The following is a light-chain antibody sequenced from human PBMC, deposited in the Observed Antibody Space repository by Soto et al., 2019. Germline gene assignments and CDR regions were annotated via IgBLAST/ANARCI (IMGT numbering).Light chain of an antibody. J-gene: IGKJ2*01. CDR3: QQRYSTPQT. V-gene: IGKV1-39*01. Sequence: DIQVTQSPSSLSASVGDRVTITCRASQSISSYLNWYQQKPGKAPKLLIYAASSLQSGVPSRFSGSGSGTDFALTISSLQPEDFATYYCQQRYSTPQTFGQGTKVDIK. CDR2: AAS. CDR1: QSISSY.